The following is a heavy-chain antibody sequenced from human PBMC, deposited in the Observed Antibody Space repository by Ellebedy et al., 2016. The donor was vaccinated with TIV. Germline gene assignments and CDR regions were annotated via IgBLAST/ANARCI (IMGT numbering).Heavy chain of an antibody. CDR2: ISAYNGNT. CDR1: GYTFTSYG. J-gene: IGHJ4*02. V-gene: IGHV1-18*04. D-gene: IGHD6-19*01. Sequence: AASVKVSCKASGYTFTSYGISWVRQAPGQGLEWMGWISAYNGNTNYAQKLQGRVTMTTDTFTSTAYMELRSLRSDDTAVYYCARDILRLVLAYWGQGTLVTVSS. CDR3: ARDILRLVLAY.